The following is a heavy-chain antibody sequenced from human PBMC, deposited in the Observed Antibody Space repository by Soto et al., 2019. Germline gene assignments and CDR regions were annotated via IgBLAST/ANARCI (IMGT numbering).Heavy chain of an antibody. CDR1: GGSISSSSYY. V-gene: IGHV4-39*01. Sequence: PSETLSLTCTVSGGSISSSSYYWGWIRQPPGKGLEWIGSMYYSGSTYYNPSLKSRVTISVDTSKNQFSLKLSSVTAADTAVYYCARNLNYYGSGSIIDYWGQGTLVTVSS. CDR3: ARNLNYYGSGSIIDY. J-gene: IGHJ4*02. D-gene: IGHD3-10*01. CDR2: MYYSGST.